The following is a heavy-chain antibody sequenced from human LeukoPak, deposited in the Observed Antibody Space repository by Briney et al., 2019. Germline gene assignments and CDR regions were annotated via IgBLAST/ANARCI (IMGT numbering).Heavy chain of an antibody. CDR2: IYPGDSDT. Sequence: GEALKISCKGSGYSFTSYWIGWLRQMPGKGLEWMGSIYPGDSDTRYSPSFQGQVTISADKSISTASLEWRSLKASDTLMYYCARDGIVNTDYYSSGMDVWGQGSPVTVSS. CDR1: GYSFTSYW. CDR3: ARDGIVNTDYYSSGMDV. V-gene: IGHV5-51*01. J-gene: IGHJ6*02. D-gene: IGHD3-22*01.